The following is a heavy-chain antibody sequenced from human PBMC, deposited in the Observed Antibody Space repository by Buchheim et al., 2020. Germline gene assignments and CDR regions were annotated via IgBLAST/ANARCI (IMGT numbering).Heavy chain of an antibody. Sequence: QVQLQQWGAGLLKPSETLSLTCAVYGGSFSGYYWSWIRQPPGKGLEWIGEINHSGSTNYNPSLKSRVTISVDTSQNQFSLKLSSVTAADTAVYYCARGRIFGVVIIRAHNWFDPWGQGTL. CDR1: GGSFSGYY. V-gene: IGHV4-34*01. CDR2: INHSGST. CDR3: ARGRIFGVVIIRAHNWFDP. J-gene: IGHJ5*02. D-gene: IGHD3-3*01.